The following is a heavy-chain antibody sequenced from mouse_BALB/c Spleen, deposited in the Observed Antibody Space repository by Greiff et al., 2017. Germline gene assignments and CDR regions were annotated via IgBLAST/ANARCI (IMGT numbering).Heavy chain of an antibody. CDR2: IDPENGDT. V-gene: IGHV14-4*02. CDR1: GFNIKDYY. CDR3: NAAYYRTENFDY. D-gene: IGHD2-14*01. J-gene: IGHJ2*01. Sequence: EVQLHQSGAELVRSGASVKLSCTASGFNIKDYYMHWVKQRPEQGLEWIGWIDPENGDTEYAPKFQGKATMTADTSSNTAYLQLSSLTSEDTAVYYCNAAYYRTENFDYWGQGTTLTVSS.